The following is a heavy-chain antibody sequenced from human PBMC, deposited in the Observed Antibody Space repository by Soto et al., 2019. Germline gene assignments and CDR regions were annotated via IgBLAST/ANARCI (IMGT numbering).Heavy chain of an antibody. CDR2: IIPILGIA. D-gene: IGHD4-17*01. CDR1: GGTFSSYT. J-gene: IGHJ5*02. V-gene: IGHV1-69*02. Sequence: QVQLVQSGAEVKKPGSSVNVSCKASGGTFSSYTISWVRQAPGQGLEWMGRIIPILGIANYAQKFQGRVTITADKSTSTGYMELSSLRSEATAVYSCASTSAKVTSNWFDPWGEGTLVTVSS. CDR3: ASTSAKVTSNWFDP.